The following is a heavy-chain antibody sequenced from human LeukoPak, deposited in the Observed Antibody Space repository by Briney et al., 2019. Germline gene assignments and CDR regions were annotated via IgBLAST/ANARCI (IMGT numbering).Heavy chain of an antibody. J-gene: IGHJ3*02. D-gene: IGHD3-10*01. V-gene: IGHV4-34*01. CDR2: INYSGRN. CDR3: ARDRGIIHAFDI. CDR1: GGSFSDYY. Sequence: PSETLSLTCAVHGGSFSDYYWTWLRQPPGKGLEWIGEINYSGRNNSNPSLTSRVTISVDASKNEFSLKLSSVTAADTAVYYCARDRGIIHAFDIWGQGTMVTVSS.